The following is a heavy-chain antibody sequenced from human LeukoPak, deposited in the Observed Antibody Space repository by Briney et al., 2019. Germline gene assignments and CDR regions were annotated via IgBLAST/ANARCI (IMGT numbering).Heavy chain of an antibody. Sequence: GGSLRLSCAASGFTFSDYNMNWVRQSPEKGLEWVSSISSSSSYIYYADSVKGRFTISRDNAKNSLYLQMNSLRAEDTAVYYCARDSAVVAAAWGQGTLVTVSS. CDR1: GFTFSDYN. CDR3: ARDSAVVAAA. CDR2: ISSSSSYI. D-gene: IGHD2-15*01. J-gene: IGHJ5*02. V-gene: IGHV3-21*01.